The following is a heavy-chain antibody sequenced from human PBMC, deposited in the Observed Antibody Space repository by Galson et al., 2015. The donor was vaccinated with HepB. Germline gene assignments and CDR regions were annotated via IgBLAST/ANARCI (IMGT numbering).Heavy chain of an antibody. Sequence: GSLRLSCAASGFTFSDYYMTWIRQAPGKGLEWLSYISSNTIYTNYADSVKGRFSISRDNVKNSAYLQMNSLRAEDTALYYCARVAHADYGDHAHFDYWGPGTLVTVSS. CDR3: ARVAHADYGDHAHFDY. J-gene: IGHJ4*02. CDR1: GFTFSDYY. D-gene: IGHD4/OR15-4a*01. V-gene: IGHV3-11*05. CDR2: ISSNTIYT.